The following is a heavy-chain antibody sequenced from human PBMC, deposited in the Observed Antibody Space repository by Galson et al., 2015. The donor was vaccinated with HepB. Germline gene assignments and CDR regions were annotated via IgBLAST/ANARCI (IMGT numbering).Heavy chain of an antibody. CDR3: ASREEFTGYCSGGSCYSSPRNWFDP. D-gene: IGHD2-15*01. Sequence: SETLSLTCAVYGASFSGYYWSWIRQPPGKGLEWIGEINHSGSTNYNPSLKSRVTISVDTSKNQFSLKLSSVTAADTAVYYCASREEFTGYCSGGSCYSSPRNWFDPWGQGTLVTVSS. V-gene: IGHV4-34*01. J-gene: IGHJ5*02. CDR1: GASFSGYY. CDR2: INHSGST.